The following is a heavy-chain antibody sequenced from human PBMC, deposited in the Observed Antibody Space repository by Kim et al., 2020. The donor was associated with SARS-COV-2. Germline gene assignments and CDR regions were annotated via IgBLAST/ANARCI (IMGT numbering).Heavy chain of an antibody. CDR3: ARSSQKHYPFDY. J-gene: IGHJ4*02. CDR1: EFTISNDW. CDR2: INSDGSST. D-gene: IGHD3-3*02. Sequence: GGSLRLSCAASEFTISNDWMHWVRQAPGKGLVWVSRINSDGSSTSYADSVKGRFTISRNNAKNTLYLQMKSLRAEDTAVYYCARSSQKHYPFDYWGQGTLVTVSS. V-gene: IGHV3-74*01.